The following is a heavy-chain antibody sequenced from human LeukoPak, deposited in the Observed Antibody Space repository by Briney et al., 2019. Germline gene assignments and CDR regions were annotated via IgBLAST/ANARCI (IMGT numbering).Heavy chain of an antibody. D-gene: IGHD6-25*01. CDR3: ARSERRAQKDTYYNHYYYMDV. V-gene: IGHV4-59*11. J-gene: IGHJ6*03. CDR2: IYFNGYT. Sequence: SETPSLNCVVAGGSISSHYWSWIRQPPGRGLEWIGFIYFNGYTNYNPSLKTRVTISVDTSNNQFSLRLSSVTAADTAVYYCARSERRAQKDTYYNHYYYMDVWGKGTTVTVSS. CDR1: GGSISSHY.